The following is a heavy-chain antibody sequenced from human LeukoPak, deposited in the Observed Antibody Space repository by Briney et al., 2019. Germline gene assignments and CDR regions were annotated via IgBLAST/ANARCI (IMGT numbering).Heavy chain of an antibody. J-gene: IGHJ4*02. CDR1: GFMFSNFE. V-gene: IGHV3-48*03. D-gene: IGHD1-26*01. CDR3: AGGPQYSGSHGY. Sequence: GGSLRLSCKASGFMFSNFEMAWVRQGPGMGLEWLAYINDGGNIIRYADAVKGRFTISRDSVKKSGFLQMNSLRVDDTAVYYCAGGPQYSGSHGYWGQGTLVTVSS. CDR2: INDGGNII.